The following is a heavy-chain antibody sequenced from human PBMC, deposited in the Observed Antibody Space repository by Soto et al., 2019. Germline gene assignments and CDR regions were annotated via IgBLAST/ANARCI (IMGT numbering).Heavy chain of an antibody. CDR2: IKSKTDGGTT. Sequence: GESLKISCAASGFTFSNAWMSWVRQAPGKGLEWVGRIKSKTDGGTTDYAAPVKGRFTISRDDSKNTLYLQMNSLKTEDTAVYYCTTVPSTMVRGVIIMGDAFDIWGQGTMVTVSS. CDR3: TTVPSTMVRGVIIMGDAFDI. J-gene: IGHJ3*02. CDR1: GFTFSNAW. D-gene: IGHD3-10*01. V-gene: IGHV3-15*01.